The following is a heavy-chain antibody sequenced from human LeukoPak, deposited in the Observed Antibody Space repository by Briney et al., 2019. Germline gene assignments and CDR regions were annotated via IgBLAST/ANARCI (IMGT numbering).Heavy chain of an antibody. CDR3: ARDPFDYYDSSGDDY. D-gene: IGHD3-22*01. CDR1: GYTFTSYY. Sequence: ASVKVSCKASGYTFTSYYMHWVRQAPGQGLEWMGWINPNSGGTNYAQKFQGRVTMTRDTSISTAYMELSRLRSDDTAVYYCARDPFDYYDSSGDDYWGQGTLVTVSS. V-gene: IGHV1-2*02. CDR2: INPNSGGT. J-gene: IGHJ4*02.